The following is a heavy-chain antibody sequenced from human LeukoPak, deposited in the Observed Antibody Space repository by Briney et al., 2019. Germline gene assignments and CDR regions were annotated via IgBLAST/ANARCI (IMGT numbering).Heavy chain of an antibody. Sequence: SETLSLTCTVSGYSISSGYYWGWIRQSPGKGLEWIGTIWHSGITYYNPSLKSRATISVDTSKNQFSLNLSSVTAADTAVYYCARDRYQYSSSWNFDYWGQGTLVTVSS. CDR3: ARDRYQYSSSWNFDY. CDR2: IWHSGIT. D-gene: IGHD6-13*01. J-gene: IGHJ4*02. V-gene: IGHV4-38-2*02. CDR1: GYSISSGYY.